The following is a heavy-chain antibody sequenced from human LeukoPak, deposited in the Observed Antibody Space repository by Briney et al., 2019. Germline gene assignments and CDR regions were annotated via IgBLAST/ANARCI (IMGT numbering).Heavy chain of an antibody. CDR1: GGSISSYY. D-gene: IGHD3-16*01. J-gene: IGHJ6*03. V-gene: IGHV4-59*12. CDR3: ARVKDPGGYYYYYYMDI. CDR2: IYYSGST. Sequence: SETLSLTCTVSGGSISSYYWSWIRQPPGKGLEWIGYIYYSGSTNYNPSLKSRVTMSVDTSKNQFSLKLSSVTAADTAVYYCARVKDPGGYYYYYYMDIWGKGNTVTVSS.